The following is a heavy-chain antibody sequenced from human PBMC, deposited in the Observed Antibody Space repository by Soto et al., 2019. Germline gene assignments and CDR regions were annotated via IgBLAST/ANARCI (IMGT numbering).Heavy chain of an antibody. J-gene: IGHJ4*02. CDR3: AKAEYDYYDSSGPIGY. Sequence: GGSLRLSCAASGFTFSSYGIHWVRQAPGKGLEWVAVISYDGSNKYYADSVKGRFTISRDNSKNTLYLQMNSLRAEDTAVYYCAKAEYDYYDSSGPIGYWGQGTLVTVSS. CDR2: ISYDGSNK. V-gene: IGHV3-30*18. CDR1: GFTFSSYG. D-gene: IGHD3-22*01.